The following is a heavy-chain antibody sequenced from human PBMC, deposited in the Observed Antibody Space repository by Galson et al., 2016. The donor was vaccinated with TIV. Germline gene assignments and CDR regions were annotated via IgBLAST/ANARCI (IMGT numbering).Heavy chain of an antibody. CDR2: IDPEDSYT. D-gene: IGHD4-17*01. J-gene: IGHJ4*02. V-gene: IGHV5-10-1*01. CDR1: GSNFTNYW. Sequence: QSGAEVTKPGESLRISCKTSGSNFTNYWIIWVRQVPGKGLEWVGRIDPEDSYTEYISSFQGHVTISSDQSIATSYLQWGSLTASDTAMYYCARPHYRDGDYWRLGTLVTVSS. CDR3: ARPHYRDGDY.